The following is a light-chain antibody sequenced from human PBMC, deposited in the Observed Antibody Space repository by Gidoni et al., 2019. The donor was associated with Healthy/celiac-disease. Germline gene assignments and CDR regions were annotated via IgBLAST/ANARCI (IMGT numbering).Light chain of an antibody. J-gene: IGKJ4*01. V-gene: IGKV3-20*01. Sequence: EIVLTQSPGTLSLSPGQSATLSCRASQSISSSQLAWYQQKPGQAPRPLMYGASSKATGIPDRFSGSGSGTDFTLTSSRMKPEDFAVYDCQNFGNFGGGTKVE. CDR1: QSISSSQ. CDR3: QNFGN. CDR2: GAS.